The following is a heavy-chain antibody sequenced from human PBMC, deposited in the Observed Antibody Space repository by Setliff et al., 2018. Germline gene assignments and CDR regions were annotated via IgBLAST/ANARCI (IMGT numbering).Heavy chain of an antibody. V-gene: IGHV1-2*02. J-gene: IGHJ4*02. D-gene: IGHD2-21*01. CDR3: ATEKFPGDWGDY. CDR1: GYTFTGYY. CDR2: INPNSGGT. Sequence: ASVKVSCKASGYTFTGYYMHWVRQAPGQGLEWMGWINPNSGGTNYAQKFQGRVTMTTNTSINTAYMELSSLRFEDTAVYYCATEKFPGDWGDYWGQGTLVTVSS.